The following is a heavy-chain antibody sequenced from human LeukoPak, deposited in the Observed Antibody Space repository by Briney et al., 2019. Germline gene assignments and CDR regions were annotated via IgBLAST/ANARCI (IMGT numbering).Heavy chain of an antibody. CDR1: GGSISAYY. J-gene: IGHJ6*03. Sequence: SETLSLTCTVSGGSISAYYWSWIRQPPGKGLEWIGYIYYSGSTTYNPSLKSRVAMSVDTSENQLSLKLTSVTAADTAVYYCARGDFCSSTSCYLRPMDVWGKGTTVTVSS. CDR2: IYYSGST. D-gene: IGHD2-2*01. V-gene: IGHV4-59*01. CDR3: ARGDFCSSTSCYLRPMDV.